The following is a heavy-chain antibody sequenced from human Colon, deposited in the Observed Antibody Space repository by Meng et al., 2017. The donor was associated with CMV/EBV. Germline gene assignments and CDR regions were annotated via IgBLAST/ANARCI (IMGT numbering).Heavy chain of an antibody. V-gene: IGHV3-7*01. D-gene: IGHD1-1*01. CDR2: IKQDGSEK. CDR3: ANHVQG. CDR1: GFTFSNYW. J-gene: IGHJ4*02. Sequence: GGSLRLSCAASGFTFSNYWMHWVRQAPGKGLEWVASIKQDGSEKYYVDSVKGRFTISKDNAKSSVYLQMNSLRAEDTAVYFCANHVQGWGQGTLVTVSS.